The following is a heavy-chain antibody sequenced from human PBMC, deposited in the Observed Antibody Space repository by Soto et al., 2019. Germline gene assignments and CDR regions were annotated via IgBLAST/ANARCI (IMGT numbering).Heavy chain of an antibody. CDR3: ARDVGLDSDDFFAY. D-gene: IGHD3-9*01. CDR2: IRGDGGQT. V-gene: IGHV3-23*01. CDR1: GFTFTSYG. Sequence: GGSLRLSCTASGFTFTSYGMGWVRQAPGKGLQWVSTIRGDGGQTHYTGSVKGRFSISRDNSKNTVYLQMDSLRAEDTAMYFCARDVGLDSDDFFAYWGQGTQVTVSS. J-gene: IGHJ4*02.